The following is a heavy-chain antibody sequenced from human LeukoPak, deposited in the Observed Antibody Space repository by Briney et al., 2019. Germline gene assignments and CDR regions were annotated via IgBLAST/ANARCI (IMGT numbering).Heavy chain of an antibody. J-gene: IGHJ4*02. V-gene: IGHV4-59*03. CDR1: GDSISSYY. D-gene: IGHD5-12*01. CDR2: IYYSGGT. CDR3: AKVKGGYFYALDS. Sequence: PSETLSLTCTVSGDSISSYYWSWIRQPPGKGLEWVGYIYYSGGTKYNPSLKSRVAISLDTSKNQFALSLSSVTAADTAVYYCAKVKGGYFYALDSWGQGTLVTVHS.